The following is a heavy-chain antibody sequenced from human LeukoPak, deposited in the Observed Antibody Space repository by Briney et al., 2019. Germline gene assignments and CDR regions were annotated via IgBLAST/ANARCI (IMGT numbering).Heavy chain of an antibody. D-gene: IGHD2-8*01. CDR2: IYYSGST. Sequence: SETLSLTCTVSGGSISSYYWSWIRQPPGKGLEWIGYIYYSGSTNYNPSLKSRVTISVDTSKNQFPLKLSSVTAADTAVYYCARGGIVCNNGVCYTPYFDYWGQGTLVTVSS. V-gene: IGHV4-59*08. CDR1: GGSISSYY. CDR3: ARGGIVCNNGVCYTPYFDY. J-gene: IGHJ4*02.